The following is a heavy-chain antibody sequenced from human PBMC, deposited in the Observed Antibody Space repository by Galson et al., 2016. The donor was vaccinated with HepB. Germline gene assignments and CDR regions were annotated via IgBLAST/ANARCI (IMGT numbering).Heavy chain of an antibody. CDR2: IYHTGST. J-gene: IGHJ4*02. Sequence: SETLSLTCAVSGGSISSTNWRRWVRQPPGQGLEWIGEIYHTGSTNYNPSLKSRVTISVDKSKNQFSLALSSVTAADTAVYYCVANGYYSLEYWGQGTLVSVSS. V-gene: IGHV4-4*02. CDR1: GGSISSTNW. CDR3: VANGYYSLEY. D-gene: IGHD3-22*01.